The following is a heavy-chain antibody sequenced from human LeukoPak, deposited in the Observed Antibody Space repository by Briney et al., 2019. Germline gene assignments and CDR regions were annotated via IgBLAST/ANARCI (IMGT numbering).Heavy chain of an antibody. D-gene: IGHD4-17*01. J-gene: IGHJ4*02. CDR2: ISYDGSNK. CDR3: AKAIDYGDYLDY. CDR1: GFTFSSYG. Sequence: RSLRLSCAASGFTFSSYGMHWVRQAPGKGLEWVAVISYDGSNKYYADSVKGRFTISRDNSKNTLYLQMNSLRAEDTAVYYCAKAIDYGDYLDYWGQGTLVTVSS. V-gene: IGHV3-30*18.